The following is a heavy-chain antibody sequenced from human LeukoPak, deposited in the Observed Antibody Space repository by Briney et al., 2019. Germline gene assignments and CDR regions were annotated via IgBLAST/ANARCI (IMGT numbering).Heavy chain of an antibody. CDR1: GFTFSDYY. V-gene: IGHV3-11*04. D-gene: IGHD3-9*01. J-gene: IGHJ6*03. CDR3: ARDGYYDILTPYYYYYMDV. CDR2: ISSSGYTI. Sequence: SGGSLRLSCAASGFTFSDYYMSWIRQAPGKGLEWVSYISSSGYTIYYADSVKGRFTISRDNAKNTLYLQMNSLRAEDTAVYYCARDGYYDILTPYYYYYMDVWGKGTTVTVSS.